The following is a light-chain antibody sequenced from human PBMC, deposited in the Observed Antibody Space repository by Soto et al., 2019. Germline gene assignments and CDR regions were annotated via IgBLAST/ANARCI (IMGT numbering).Light chain of an antibody. CDR2: GAS. V-gene: IGKV3-20*01. CDR1: QSVSNNY. CDR3: KHYNSYSEA. J-gene: IGKJ1*01. Sequence: EIVLTQSPGTLSLSPGERATLSCRASQSVSNNYLAWYQQKPGQAPRLLIYGASNRATGIQDRFSGSGSGTEFTLTISSLQPDDFATYYCKHYNSYSEAFGQGTKVDIK.